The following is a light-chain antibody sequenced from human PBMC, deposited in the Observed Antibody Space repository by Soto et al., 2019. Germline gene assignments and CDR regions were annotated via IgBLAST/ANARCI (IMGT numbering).Light chain of an antibody. V-gene: IGLV2-14*01. CDR1: SSDVGGYDY. CDR2: DVS. Sequence: HSALTQPASVSGSPGQSITISCTGTSSDVGGYDYVSWYQQHPGKAPKLMIHDVSNRPSGVSSRFSGSKSGNTASLTISGLQAEDEADYYCSSYASSSTLYVFGTGTKLTVL. CDR3: SSYASSSTLYV. J-gene: IGLJ1*01.